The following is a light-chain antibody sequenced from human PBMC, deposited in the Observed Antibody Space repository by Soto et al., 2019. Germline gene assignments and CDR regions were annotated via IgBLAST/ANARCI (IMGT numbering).Light chain of an antibody. Sequence: DIQVTQSPSSVSASVGDRVTITCRTSQDVSSWLAWYQQKPGKAPELLIYSASTLQTGVPSRFSGSGSGTDFTLTISSLQPDDFATYYCQPATSFPLTFGGGNKVAIK. J-gene: IGKJ4*01. CDR1: QDVSSW. V-gene: IGKV1-12*01. CDR2: SAS. CDR3: QPATSFPLT.